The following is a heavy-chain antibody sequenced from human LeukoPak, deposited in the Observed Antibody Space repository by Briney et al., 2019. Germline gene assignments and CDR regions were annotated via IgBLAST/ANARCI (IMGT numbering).Heavy chain of an antibody. J-gene: IGHJ4*02. V-gene: IGHV3-20*04. CDR1: GFTFDDYG. CDR2: INWNGGST. CDR3: ARVGREGYYFDY. Sequence: GGSLRLSCAASGFTFDDYGMSWVRQAPGKGLEWVSGINWNGGSTGYADSVKCRFTISRDNAENSLYLQMNSLRAEDTALYYCARVGREGYYFDYWGQGTLVTVSS. D-gene: IGHD3-10*01.